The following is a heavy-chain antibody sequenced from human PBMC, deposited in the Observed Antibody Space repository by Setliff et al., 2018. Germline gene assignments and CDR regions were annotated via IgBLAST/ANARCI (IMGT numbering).Heavy chain of an antibody. CDR3: VRSLQGLRFDP. V-gene: IGHV4-38-2*01. D-gene: IGHD4-17*01. Sequence: SETLSLTCAVSGFSISSGYYWGWIRQPPGKGLEWIVNIHHSGKAYYNPSLKSRVTMSVDTSKNHVSLKLSSVTAADTAVYYCVRSLQGLRFDPWGQGTLVTVSS. CDR1: GFSISSGYY. J-gene: IGHJ5*02. CDR2: IHHSGKA.